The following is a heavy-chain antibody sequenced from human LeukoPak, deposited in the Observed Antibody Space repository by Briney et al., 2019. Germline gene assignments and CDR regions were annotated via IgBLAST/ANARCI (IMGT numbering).Heavy chain of an antibody. J-gene: IGHJ5*02. Sequence: APVKVSCKASGGTFSSYAISWVRQAPGEGLEWMGWSNPNNGDTRYAQKFQGRVTMTTDTSITTAYMELTRLKSDDTAVYYCARVCGGDCYSVFDPWGQGTLVTVSS. CDR2: SNPNNGDT. CDR3: ARVCGGDCYSVFDP. V-gene: IGHV1-2*02. CDR1: GGTFSSYA. D-gene: IGHD2-21*02.